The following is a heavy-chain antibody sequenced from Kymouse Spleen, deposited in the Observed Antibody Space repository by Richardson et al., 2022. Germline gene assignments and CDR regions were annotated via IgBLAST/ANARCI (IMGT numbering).Heavy chain of an antibody. CDR2: IRSKANSYAT. Sequence: EVQLVESGGGLVQPGGSLKLSCAASGFTFSGSAMHWVRQASGKGLEWVGRIRSKANSYATAYAASVKGRFTISRDDSKNTAYLQMNSLKTEDTAVYYCTRYSSSSQYYYYGMDVWGQGTTVTVSS. CDR3: TRYSSSSQYYYYGMDV. V-gene: IGHV3-73*02. CDR1: GFTFSGSA. D-gene: IGHD6-6*01. J-gene: IGHJ6*02.